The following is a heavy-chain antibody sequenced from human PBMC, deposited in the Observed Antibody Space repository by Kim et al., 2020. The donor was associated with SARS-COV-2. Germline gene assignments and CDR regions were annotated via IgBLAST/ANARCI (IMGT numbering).Heavy chain of an antibody. V-gene: IGHV4-31*02. D-gene: IGHD3-22*01. Sequence: PSPHVRVTRSVDTSKTQFSLKLSSVTAADTAVYYCARARITMIVVVKYFDYWGQGTLVTVSS. J-gene: IGHJ4*02. CDR3: ARARITMIVVVKYFDY.